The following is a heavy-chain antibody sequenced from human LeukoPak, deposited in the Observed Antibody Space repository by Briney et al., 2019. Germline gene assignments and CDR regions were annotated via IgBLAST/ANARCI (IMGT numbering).Heavy chain of an antibody. CDR1: GGTFSSYA. CDR3: ARGAGDRYVWGSYRPGWYFDL. D-gene: IGHD3-16*02. CDR2: INPNSGGT. V-gene: IGHV1-2*04. Sequence: VASVKVSFKASGGTFSSYAISWVRQAPGQGLEWMGWINPNSGGTNYAQKFQGWVTMTRDTSISTAYMELSRLRSDDTAVYYCARGAGDRYVWGSYRPGWYFDLWGRGTLVTVSS. J-gene: IGHJ2*01.